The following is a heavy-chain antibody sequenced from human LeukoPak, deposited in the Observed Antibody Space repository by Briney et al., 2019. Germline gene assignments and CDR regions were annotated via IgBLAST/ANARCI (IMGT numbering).Heavy chain of an antibody. J-gene: IGHJ5*02. V-gene: IGHV3-48*03. D-gene: IGHD6-13*01. CDR3: ARKYSSSWSGFDP. Sequence: GGSLRLSCAASGFIFSSYEMNWVRQAPGKGLEWVSYISPSGASIYYADSVKGRFTISRDNAKNSLYLQMNSLRAEDTAVYYCARKYSSSWSGFDPWGQGTLVTVSS. CDR1: GFIFSSYE. CDR2: ISPSGASI.